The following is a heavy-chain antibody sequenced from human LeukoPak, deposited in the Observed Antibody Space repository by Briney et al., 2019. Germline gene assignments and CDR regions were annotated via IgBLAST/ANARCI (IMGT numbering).Heavy chain of an antibody. CDR2: IYYSGST. CDR3: ARGPNKSDGGNSGSAWFDP. CDR1: GGSISSYY. J-gene: IGHJ5*02. V-gene: IGHV4-59*01. D-gene: IGHD4-23*01. Sequence: SETLSLTCTVSGGSISSYYWSWIRQPPGKGLEWIGYIYYSGSTNYNPSLKSRVTISVDTSKNQFSLKLSSVTAEDTAVYYCARGPNKSDGGNSGSAWFDPWGQGTLVTVSS.